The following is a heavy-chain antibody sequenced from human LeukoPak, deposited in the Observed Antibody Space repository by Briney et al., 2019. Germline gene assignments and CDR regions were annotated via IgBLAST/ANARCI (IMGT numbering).Heavy chain of an antibody. Sequence: PSETLSLTCTVSGGSISSYYWSWIRQPAGKGLEWIGRIYTSGSTNYSPSLKSRVTMSVDTSKNQFSLKLSSVTAADTAVYYCARGAIVGAPDEFDYWGQGTLVTVSS. D-gene: IGHD1-26*01. V-gene: IGHV4-4*07. CDR2: IYTSGST. CDR3: ARGAIVGAPDEFDY. CDR1: GGSISSYY. J-gene: IGHJ4*02.